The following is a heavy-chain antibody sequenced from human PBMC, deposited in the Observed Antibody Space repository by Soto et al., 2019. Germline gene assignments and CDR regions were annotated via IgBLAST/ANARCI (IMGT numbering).Heavy chain of an antibody. D-gene: IGHD3-22*01. Sequence: PGEALKISWSGSGYSYANYWIGWVRQMPGKGLELMGIIYPSDSDTRYSPSFQGQVTISADKSISTAYLQWNSLKASDTAMYFCARGDSSDYSTTTPADFWGQGTLVTVSS. CDR3: ARGDSSDYSTTTPADF. CDR1: GYSYANYW. J-gene: IGHJ4*02. CDR2: IYPSDSDT. V-gene: IGHV5-51*01.